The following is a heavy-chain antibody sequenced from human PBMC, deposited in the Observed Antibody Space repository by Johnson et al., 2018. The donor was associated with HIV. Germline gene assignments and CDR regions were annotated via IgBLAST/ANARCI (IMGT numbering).Heavy chain of an antibody. D-gene: IGHD3-3*01. CDR3: AKDRGRGYYDAFDI. J-gene: IGHJ3*02. Sequence: EVQVVESGGGVVQPGRSLRLYCAASGFTFDDYGMSWVRQAPGKGLEWVSGINWNGGSTGYADSVKGRFTISRDNAKNSLYLQMNSLRAEDTALYYCAKDRGRGYYDAFDIWGQGTMVTVSS. CDR1: GFTFDDYG. V-gene: IGHV3-20*04. CDR2: INWNGGST.